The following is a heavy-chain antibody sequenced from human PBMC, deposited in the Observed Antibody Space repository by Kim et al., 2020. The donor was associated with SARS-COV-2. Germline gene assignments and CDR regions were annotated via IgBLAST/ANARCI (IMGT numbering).Heavy chain of an antibody. D-gene: IGHD5-18*01. CDR3: ARGEYSYGRGYYFDY. Sequence: SETLSLTCAVYGGSFSGYYWSWIRQPPGKGLEWIGEINHSGSTNYNPSLKSRVTISVDTSKNQFSLKLSSVTAADTAVYYCARGEYSYGRGYYFDYWGQG. V-gene: IGHV4-34*01. CDR2: INHSGST. J-gene: IGHJ4*02. CDR1: GGSFSGYY.